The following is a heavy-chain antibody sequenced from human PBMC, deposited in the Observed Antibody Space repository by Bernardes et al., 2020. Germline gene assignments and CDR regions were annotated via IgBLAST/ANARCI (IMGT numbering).Heavy chain of an antibody. J-gene: IGHJ4*02. V-gene: IGHV2-5*02. CDR1: GFSLSTSGVG. D-gene: IGHD4-17*01. Sequence: SGPTLVKPTQTLTLTCTFSGFSLSTSGVGVGWIRQPPGKALEWLALIYWDDDKRYSPSLKSRLTVTKGTSKNQVVLTMTNMDPMDTATYYCARTVTTMLTFDYWGQGTLVTVSS. CDR2: IYWDDDK. CDR3: ARTVTTMLTFDY.